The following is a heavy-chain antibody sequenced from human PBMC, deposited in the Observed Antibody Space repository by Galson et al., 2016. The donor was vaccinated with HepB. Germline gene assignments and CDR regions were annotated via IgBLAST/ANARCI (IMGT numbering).Heavy chain of an antibody. Sequence: SVKVSCKASGYTFTTYYMHWVRQAPGQGLEWMGMIKPSDGSTMYAQNFLGRVTMTRDTSTNTVYMELNSLRSEDTAVYYCAREPPHLAQFFFDYWGQGTLVTVSS. CDR2: IKPSDGST. CDR3: AREPPHLAQFFFDY. CDR1: GYTFTTYY. D-gene: IGHD3-3*02. J-gene: IGHJ4*02. V-gene: IGHV1-46*01.